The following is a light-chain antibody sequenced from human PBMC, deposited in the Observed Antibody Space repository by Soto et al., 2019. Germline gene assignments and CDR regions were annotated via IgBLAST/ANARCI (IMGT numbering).Light chain of an antibody. CDR2: DAS. V-gene: IGKV1-5*01. CDR1: QSISTW. J-gene: IGKJ2*01. CDR3: QQYNSYPYP. Sequence: DIQMTQSPSTVSASVGDGVTITCRASQSISTWLAWYQQKPGKAPNLLIYDASTLESGGPSGFSGSGSGTEFTLTISSLQPDDSATYYCQQYNSYPYPFGQGTKLEMK.